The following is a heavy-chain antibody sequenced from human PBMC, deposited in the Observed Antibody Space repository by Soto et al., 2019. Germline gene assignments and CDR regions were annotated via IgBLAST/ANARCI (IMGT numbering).Heavy chain of an antibody. J-gene: IGHJ3*02. CDR2: IYSGGST. D-gene: IGHD6-19*01. V-gene: IGHV3-53*01. CDR3: ASTSSGWYIAFDI. CDR1: GFTVSSNY. Sequence: EVQLVESGGGLIQPGGSLRLSCAASGFTVSSNYMSWVRQAPGKGLEWVSVIYSGGSTYYADSVKGRFTISRDNSKNTLYLQMNSLRAEDTAVYYCASTSSGWYIAFDIWGQGTMVTVSS.